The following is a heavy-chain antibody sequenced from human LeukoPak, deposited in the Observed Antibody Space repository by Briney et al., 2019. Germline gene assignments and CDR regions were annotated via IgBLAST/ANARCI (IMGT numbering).Heavy chain of an antibody. CDR2: INPNSGGT. D-gene: IGHD2-2*01. V-gene: IGHV1-2*02. J-gene: IGHJ4*02. CDR1: GYTFTSYG. Sequence: GASVKVSCKASGYTFTSYGISWVRQAPGQGLEWMGWINPNSGGTNYAQKFQGRVIMTRDTSINTAYMELSRLTSDDTAVYYCARGRDLDCSSTSCSMFDYWGQGTLVTVSS. CDR3: ARGRDLDCSSTSCSMFDY.